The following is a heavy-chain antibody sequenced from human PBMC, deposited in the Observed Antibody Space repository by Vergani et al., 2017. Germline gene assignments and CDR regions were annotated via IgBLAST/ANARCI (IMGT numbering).Heavy chain of an antibody. D-gene: IGHD2-15*01. CDR3: ATHLTAGDSGGGDAFDI. J-gene: IGHJ3*02. V-gene: IGHV1-69*13. CDR2: IIPIFGTA. Sequence: QVQLVQSGAEVKKPGSSVKFSCKASGGTFSSYAISWVRQAPGQGLEWMGRIIPIFGTANYAQKFQGRVTITADESTSTAYMELSSLRSEDTAVYYCATHLTAGDSGGGDAFDIWGEGTMVTVSS. CDR1: GGTFSSYA.